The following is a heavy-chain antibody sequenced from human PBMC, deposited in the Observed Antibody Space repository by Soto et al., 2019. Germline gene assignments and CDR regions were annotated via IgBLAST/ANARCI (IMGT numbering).Heavy chain of an antibody. V-gene: IGHV4-39*01. Sequence: SETLSLTCTVSGGSISSSSYYWGWIRQPPGKGLEWIGSMYYSGSTYYNPSLKSRVTISVDTSKNQFSLKLSSVTAADTAVHYCARTDIVATINYYYYGMGVRGQGTTVTVSS. J-gene: IGHJ6*02. CDR3: ARTDIVATINYYYYGMGV. CDR2: MYYSGST. CDR1: GGSISSSSYY. D-gene: IGHD5-12*01.